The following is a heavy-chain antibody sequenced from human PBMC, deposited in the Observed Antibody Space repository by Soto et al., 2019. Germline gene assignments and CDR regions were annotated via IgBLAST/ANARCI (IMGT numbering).Heavy chain of an antibody. D-gene: IGHD5-18*01. CDR1: GYTFTSYY. CDR3: VFASHSSNPYYYYYYGMDV. Sequence: QVQLVQSGAEVKKPGASVKVSCKASGYTFTSYYMHWVRQAPGQGLEWMGIINPSGGSTSYAQKFQGRVTMTRDTSTSTVYMELSSLRSEDTAVYYCVFASHSSNPYYYYYYGMDVWGQGTTVTVSS. J-gene: IGHJ6*02. V-gene: IGHV1-46*01. CDR2: INPSGGST.